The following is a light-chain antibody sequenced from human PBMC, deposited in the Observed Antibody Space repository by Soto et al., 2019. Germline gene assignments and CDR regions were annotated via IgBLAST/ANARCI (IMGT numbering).Light chain of an antibody. CDR1: QDIAIY. J-gene: IGKJ4*01. CDR3: QQLRSYPST. V-gene: IGKV1-9*01. CDR2: AAS. Sequence: IQLTQSPSSLSASVGDRVTITCRAGQDIAIYLAWYQQKPGEAPKLLIYAASTLHGGVPSRFSGSGSGTDFALTITSLQAEDFATYYCQQLRSYPSTFGGGTKVDIK.